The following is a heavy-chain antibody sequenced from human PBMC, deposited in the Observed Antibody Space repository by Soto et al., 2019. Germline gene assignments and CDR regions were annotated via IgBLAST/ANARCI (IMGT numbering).Heavy chain of an antibody. CDR3: TTDGANTYALTH. CDR1: GFIFSNTW. J-gene: IGHJ4*02. V-gene: IGHV3-15*07. Sequence: EVQLVESGGGLVKPGGSLRVSCAASGFIFSNTWMNWVRQAPGKGLEWVGRIKTKTNGGTIDYAAPVKGRFTISRDDTQSTLYLQMDSLKTEDTAVYYCTTDGANTYALTHWGQGTLITVSS. D-gene: IGHD3-16*01. CDR2: IKTKTNGGTI.